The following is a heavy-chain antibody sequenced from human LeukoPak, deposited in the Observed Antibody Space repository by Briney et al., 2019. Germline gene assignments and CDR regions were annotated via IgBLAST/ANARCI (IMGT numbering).Heavy chain of an antibody. Sequence: GGSLRLSCAASGFTFSSYGMHWVRQAPGKGLEWVAFIRYDGSNKYYADSVKGRFTISRDNSKNTLYLQMNSLRAEDTAVYYCAKDDTRWKYSGSYFDYWGQGTLVTVSS. CDR1: GFTFSSYG. CDR2: IRYDGSNK. CDR3: AKDDTRWKYSGSYFDY. V-gene: IGHV3-30*02. J-gene: IGHJ4*02. D-gene: IGHD1-26*01.